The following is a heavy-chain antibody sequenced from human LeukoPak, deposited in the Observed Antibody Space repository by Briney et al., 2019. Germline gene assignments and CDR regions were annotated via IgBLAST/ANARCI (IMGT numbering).Heavy chain of an antibody. CDR2: IYYSGST. V-gene: IGHV4-59*01. D-gene: IGHD6-19*01. CDR1: GGSINSYY. J-gene: IGHJ5*02. CDR3: ARDAVAGSNWFDP. Sequence: NASETLSLTCTVSGGSINSYYWSWIRQPPGKGLEWIGYIYYSGSTNYNPSLKSRVTISLDTSKSQFSLRLSSVTAADTAVYYCARDAVAGSNWFDPWGQGTLVTVSS.